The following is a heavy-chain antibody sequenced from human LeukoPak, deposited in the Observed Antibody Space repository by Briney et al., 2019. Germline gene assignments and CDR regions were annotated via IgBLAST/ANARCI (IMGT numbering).Heavy chain of an antibody. CDR3: ARDRYYGSSARGLYAFDI. J-gene: IGHJ3*02. V-gene: IGHV1-69*06. CDR1: GGTFSSYA. Sequence: SVKVSCKASGGTFSSYAISWVRQAPGQGLEWMGGIIPIFGTANYAQKFQGRVTITADKSTSTAYMELSSLRSEDTAVYYCARDRYYGSSARGLYAFDIWGQGTMVTVSS. CDR2: IIPIFGTA. D-gene: IGHD3-10*01.